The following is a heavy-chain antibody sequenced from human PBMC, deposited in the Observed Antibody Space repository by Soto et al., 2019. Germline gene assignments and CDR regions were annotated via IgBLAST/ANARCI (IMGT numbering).Heavy chain of an antibody. Sequence: QVQLQESGPGLVKPSETLSLTCTVSGGSVSSGSYYWSWIRQPPGKGLEWIGYIYYSGSTNYNPSLKSRVTISVDTSKNQFSLKLSSVTAADTAVYYCARDRLFYCRGGSCSDWGQGTLVTVSS. CDR3: ARDRLFYCRGGSCSD. CDR2: IYYSGST. J-gene: IGHJ4*02. V-gene: IGHV4-61*01. D-gene: IGHD2-15*01. CDR1: GGSVSSGSYY.